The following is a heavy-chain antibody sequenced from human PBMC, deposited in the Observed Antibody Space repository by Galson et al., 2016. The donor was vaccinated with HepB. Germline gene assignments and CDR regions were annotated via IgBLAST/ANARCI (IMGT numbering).Heavy chain of an antibody. CDR1: GGSISSGTYY. CDR2: IYSGGRT. Sequence: LSLTCTVSGGSISSGTYYWGWIRQPPGKGLEWIGTIYSGGRTYYNPSLMSRLTISVDTSKNQFSLRLSSVTATDTAVYYCARHGRTAAVEFDYWGQGTLVTVAS. D-gene: IGHD6-13*01. J-gene: IGHJ4*02. CDR3: ARHGRTAAVEFDY. V-gene: IGHV4-39*01.